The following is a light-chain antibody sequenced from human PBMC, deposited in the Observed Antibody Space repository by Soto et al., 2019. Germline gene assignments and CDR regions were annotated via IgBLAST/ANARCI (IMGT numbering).Light chain of an antibody. Sequence: GDRVTITCRTSQGIYNFLAWYQQKPGKVPELLIYAASTLQPGVPSRFSGSGSGTDFTLTITNLQPEDVATYYCQKYHSAPLTFGGGTKLEIK. CDR2: AAS. CDR3: QKYHSAPLT. CDR1: QGIYNF. J-gene: IGKJ4*01. V-gene: IGKV1-27*01.